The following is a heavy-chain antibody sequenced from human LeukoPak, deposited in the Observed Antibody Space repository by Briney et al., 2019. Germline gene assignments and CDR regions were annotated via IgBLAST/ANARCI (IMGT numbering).Heavy chain of an antibody. CDR1: GFTFSSYW. CDR2: IKSDGSSA. Sequence: PGGSLRLSCAASGFTFSSYWMHWVRQAPGKGLVWVSRIKSDGSSASYADSVKGRFTISRDNAKNTLYLQMNSLRAEDTAVYYCARDLRTPSDTNIALDYWGQGTLVTVSS. J-gene: IGHJ4*02. V-gene: IGHV3-74*01. D-gene: IGHD4-23*01. CDR3: ARDLRTPSDTNIALDY.